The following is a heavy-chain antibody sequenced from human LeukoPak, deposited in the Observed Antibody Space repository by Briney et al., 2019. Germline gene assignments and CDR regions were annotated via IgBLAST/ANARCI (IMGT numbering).Heavy chain of an antibody. CDR2: ISSSGSTI. V-gene: IGHV3-48*03. J-gene: IGHJ4*02. CDR3: ASSPADSVPY. CDR1: GFTFSSYE. D-gene: IGHD2-21*02. Sequence: GGSLRLSCAASGFTFSSYEMNWVRQAPGKGLEWVSYISSSGSTIYYADSVKGRFTISRDNAKNSLYLQMNSLRAEDTAVYYCASSPADSVPYWGQGTPVTVSS.